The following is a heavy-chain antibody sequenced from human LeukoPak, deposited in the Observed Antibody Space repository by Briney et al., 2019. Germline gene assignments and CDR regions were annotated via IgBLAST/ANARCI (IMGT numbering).Heavy chain of an antibody. J-gene: IGHJ5*02. V-gene: IGHV3-48*04. CDR2: ISSSSSTI. CDR1: GFTFSSYS. CDR3: ARVHYYGSGNYQYNWFDP. D-gene: IGHD3-10*01. Sequence: GGSLRLSCAASGFTFSSYSMNWVRQAPGKGLEWVSYISSSSSTIYYADSVKGRFTISRDNAKNSLYLQMNSLRAEDTAVYYCARVHYYGSGNYQYNWFDPWGQGTLVTVSS.